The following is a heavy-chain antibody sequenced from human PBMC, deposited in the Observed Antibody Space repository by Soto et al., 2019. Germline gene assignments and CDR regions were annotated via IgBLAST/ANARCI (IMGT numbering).Heavy chain of an antibody. CDR3: AKRRGEGFFDY. Sequence: VQLVESGGGVVQPGRSLRLSCAASGFTFSSFVMGWVRQAPGKGLEWVSAIGGRDGATYYPDSVKGRFTISRDNSRNTLYLRMNSLRVDDTAVYYCAKRRGEGFFDYWGQGTLVTVSS. J-gene: IGHJ4*02. CDR1: GFTFSSFV. CDR2: IGGRDGAT. V-gene: IGHV3-23*04. D-gene: IGHD3-16*01.